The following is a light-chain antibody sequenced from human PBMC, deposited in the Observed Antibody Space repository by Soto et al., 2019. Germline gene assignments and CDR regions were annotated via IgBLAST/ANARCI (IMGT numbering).Light chain of an antibody. V-gene: IGKV1-5*01. Sequence: DIQMTQSPSTLSASVGDRVTITCRASQSVRSWLAWYQQRKGQAPKLVIYDASSLESGVPSRFSGSGSGTEFTLTISSLQPDDFATYYCQQYSSDRTFGQGTKVDIK. CDR2: DAS. CDR1: QSVRSW. J-gene: IGKJ1*01. CDR3: QQYSSDRT.